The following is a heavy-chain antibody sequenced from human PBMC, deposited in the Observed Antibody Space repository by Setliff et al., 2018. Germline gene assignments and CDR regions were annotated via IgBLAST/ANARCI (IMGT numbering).Heavy chain of an antibody. CDR3: ARIMGIVGDNWFDP. Sequence: GASVKVSCKASGYTFTGYYMHWVRQAPGQGLEWMGWINPNSGGTNYAQKFQGRVTMTRDTSISTAYMELSRLRSDDTAVYYCARIMGIVGDNWFDPWGQGTLVTSPQ. CDR2: INPNSGGT. V-gene: IGHV1-2*02. CDR1: GYTFTGYY. D-gene: IGHD1-26*01. J-gene: IGHJ5*02.